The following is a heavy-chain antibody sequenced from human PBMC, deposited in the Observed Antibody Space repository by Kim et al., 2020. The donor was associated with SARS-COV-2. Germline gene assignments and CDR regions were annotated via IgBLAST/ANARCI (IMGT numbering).Heavy chain of an antibody. CDR3: AVQQLVAERDWFDP. CDR1: GGSISSGGYY. V-gene: IGHV4-31*03. CDR2: IYYSGST. D-gene: IGHD6-13*01. Sequence: SETLSLTCTVSGGSISSGGYYWSWIRQHPGKGLEWIGYIYYSGSTYYNPSLKSRVTISVDTSKNQFSLKLSSVTAADTAVYYCAVQQLVAERDWFDPWGQGTLVTVSS. J-gene: IGHJ5*02.